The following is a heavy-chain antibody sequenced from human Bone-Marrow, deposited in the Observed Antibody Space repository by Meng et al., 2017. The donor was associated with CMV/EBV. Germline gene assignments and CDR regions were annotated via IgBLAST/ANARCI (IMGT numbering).Heavy chain of an antibody. CDR3: ARDNSGVISVWDGMDV. Sequence: GESLKISCAASGFAFSSYALHWVRRAPGKGLEWVSAIGTGGDTYYADSVMGRFTISRDNSKNTLDLKMNSLRAEDTAVYYCARDNSGVISVWDGMDVWVQGTTVTIAS. CDR2: IGTGGDT. J-gene: IGHJ6*02. V-gene: IGHV3-47*02. D-gene: IGHD3-10*01. CDR1: GFAFSSYA.